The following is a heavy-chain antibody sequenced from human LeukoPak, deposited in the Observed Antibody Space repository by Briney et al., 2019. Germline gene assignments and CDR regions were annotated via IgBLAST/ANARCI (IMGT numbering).Heavy chain of an antibody. J-gene: IGHJ5*02. D-gene: IGHD3-16*01. CDR2: VYFDGGT. CDR3: ARDHYYDGRGRFDP. CDR1: AASVTSGTHH. V-gene: IGHV4-39*07. Sequence: SQALSLTCSVSAASVTSGTHHWGWLRQPPGKGLEWIGRVYFDGGTHYKLSLQSRVTISVDTSKNQFSLRLSSVTAADTALYYCARDHYYDGRGRFDPWGQGTLVTVSS.